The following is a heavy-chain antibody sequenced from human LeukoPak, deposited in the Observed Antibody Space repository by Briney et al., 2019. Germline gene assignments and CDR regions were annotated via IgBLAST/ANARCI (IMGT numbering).Heavy chain of an antibody. D-gene: IGHD2-21*02. CDR1: GGSISSSGYY. CDR3: ARSPLGGDAALDY. J-gene: IGHJ4*02. CDR2: ISYSGST. V-gene: IGHV4-39*07. Sequence: PSETLSLTCTVSGGSISSSGYYWGWIRRPPGKGLEWIASISYSGSTFYNPSLKSRVTVSIDTSKNQFSLKLSSVTATDTAIYYCARSPLGGDAALDYWGQGTLVTVSS.